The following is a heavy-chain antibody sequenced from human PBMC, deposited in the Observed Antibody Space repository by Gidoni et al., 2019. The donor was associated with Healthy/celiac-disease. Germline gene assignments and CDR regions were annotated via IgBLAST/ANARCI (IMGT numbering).Heavy chain of an antibody. D-gene: IGHD6-13*01. V-gene: IGHV4-39*01. Sequence: QLQLQESGPGLVKPSETLSLTCTVSGGSISSSSYYWGWIRQPPGKGLEWIGSIYYSGSTYSNPSLKSRVTISVDTSKNQFSLKLSSVTAADTAVYYCARLGLSSSWGYWGQGTLVTVSS. CDR3: ARLGLSSSWGY. J-gene: IGHJ4*02. CDR2: IYYSGST. CDR1: GGSISSSSYY.